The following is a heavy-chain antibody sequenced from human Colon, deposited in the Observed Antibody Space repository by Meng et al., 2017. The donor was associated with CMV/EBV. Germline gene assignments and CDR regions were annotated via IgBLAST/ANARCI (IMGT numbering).Heavy chain of an antibody. Sequence: QGQLQASGPTLVDPSGTLSLTCTGLCGSITNRNLWSWVRLPPGQGLEWIGEVYLGGTIHHHPSLQSRVTISLDKAKDHLSLKLASVTAADTAVYYCASLKDYDGRGYYYFESWGQGTLVTVSS. CDR1: CGSITNRNL. V-gene: IGHV4-4*02. J-gene: IGHJ4*02. D-gene: IGHD3-22*01. CDR3: ASLKDYDGRGYYYFES. CDR2: VYLGGTI.